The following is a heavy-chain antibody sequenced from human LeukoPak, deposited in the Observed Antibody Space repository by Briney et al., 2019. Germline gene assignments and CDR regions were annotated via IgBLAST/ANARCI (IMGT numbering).Heavy chain of an antibody. CDR3: ARAARDYYGDYVPTPYFDY. V-gene: IGHV4-39*07. Sequence: SETLSLTCTVSGGSISSGDYYWSWIRQPPGKGLEWIGEINHSGSTNYNPSLKSRVTISVDTSKNQFSLKLSSVTAADTAVYYCARAARDYYGDYVPTPYFDYWGQGTLVTVSS. D-gene: IGHD4-17*01. J-gene: IGHJ4*02. CDR1: GGSISSGDYY. CDR2: INHSGST.